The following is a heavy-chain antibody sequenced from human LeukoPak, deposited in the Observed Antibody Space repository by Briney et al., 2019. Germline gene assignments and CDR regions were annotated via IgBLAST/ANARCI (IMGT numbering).Heavy chain of an antibody. CDR2: ISSSSSYI. D-gene: IGHD2-2*01. CDR1: GFTFSSYA. V-gene: IGHV3-21*01. CDR3: ARWVVVPPYYGMDV. J-gene: IGHJ6*02. Sequence: GGSLRLSCAASGFTFSSYAMSWVRQAPGKGLEWVSSISSSSSYIYYADSVKGRFTISRDNAKNSLYLQMNSLRAEDTAVYYCARWVVVPPYYGMDVWGQGTTVTVSS.